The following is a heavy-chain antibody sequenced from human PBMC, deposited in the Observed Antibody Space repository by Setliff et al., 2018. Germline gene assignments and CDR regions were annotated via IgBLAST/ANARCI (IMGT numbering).Heavy chain of an antibody. CDR3: ARLGTGEQLVSKGGHYFDY. J-gene: IGHJ4*02. CDR2: INHSGST. V-gene: IGHV4-38-2*01. Sequence: PSETLSLTCAVSGYSISSGYYWGWIRQPPGKGLEWIGEINHSGSTNYNPSLKSRVTISVDTSKNQFSLKLSSVTAADTAVYYCARLGTGEQLVSKGGHYFDYWGQGTLVTVSS. CDR1: GYSISSGYY. D-gene: IGHD6-6*01.